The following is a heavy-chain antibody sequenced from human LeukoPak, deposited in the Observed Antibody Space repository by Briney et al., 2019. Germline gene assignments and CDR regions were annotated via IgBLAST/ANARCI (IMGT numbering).Heavy chain of an antibody. CDR1: GFTFDDYA. D-gene: IGHD6-13*01. V-gene: IGHV3-9*01. Sequence: GRSLRLSCAASGFTFDDYAMHWVRQAPGKGLEWVSDIGWNSGSIGYAGSVKGRFTISRDNAKNSLYLQMNSLRAEGTALYYCAKGGEYSSSWLQDYWGQGTLVTVSS. CDR2: IGWNSGSI. J-gene: IGHJ4*02. CDR3: AKGGEYSSSWLQDY.